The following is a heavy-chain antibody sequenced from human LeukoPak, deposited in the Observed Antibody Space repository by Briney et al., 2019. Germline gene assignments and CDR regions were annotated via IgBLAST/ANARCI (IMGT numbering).Heavy chain of an antibody. Sequence: SETLSLTCTVSSGSISSSSYYWAWIRQPPGKGLEWIGSIYYSESTYYNPSLKSRVTISVDTSKNQISLKLNSVTAADTAVYYCARAFSGSGSYYSEMLYYYYYMDVWGKGTTVTISS. J-gene: IGHJ6*03. CDR3: ARAFSGSGSYYSEMLYYYYYMDV. D-gene: IGHD3-10*01. CDR2: IYYSEST. V-gene: IGHV4-39*07. CDR1: SGSISSSSYY.